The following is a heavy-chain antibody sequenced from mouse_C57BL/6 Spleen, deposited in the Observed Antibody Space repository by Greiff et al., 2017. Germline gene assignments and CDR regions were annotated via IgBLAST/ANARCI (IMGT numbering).Heavy chain of an antibody. Sequence: QVQLKESGPELVKPGASVKISCKASGYSFTSYYIHWVKQRPGQGLEWIGWIYPGSGNTKYNEKFKGKATLTADTSSSTAYMQLSSLTSEDSAVYYCARELYYGSRYFDVWGTGTTVTVAS. CDR1: GYSFTSYY. D-gene: IGHD1-1*01. V-gene: IGHV1-66*01. CDR2: IYPGSGNT. J-gene: IGHJ1*03. CDR3: ARELYYGSRYFDV.